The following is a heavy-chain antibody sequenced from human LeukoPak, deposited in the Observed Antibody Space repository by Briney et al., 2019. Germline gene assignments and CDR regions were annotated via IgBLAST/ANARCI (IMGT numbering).Heavy chain of an antibody. CDR3: AREIFGVVIAGGPYYYYYMDV. CDR1: GGSISSGDYY. Sequence: PSETLSLTCTVSGGSISSGDYYWSWIRQPPGEGLEWIGYIYYSGSTYYNPSLKSRVTISVDTSKNQFSLKLSSVTAADTAVYYCAREIFGVVIAGGPYYYYYMDVWGKGTTVTVSS. D-gene: IGHD3-3*01. V-gene: IGHV4-30-4*08. CDR2: IYYSGST. J-gene: IGHJ6*03.